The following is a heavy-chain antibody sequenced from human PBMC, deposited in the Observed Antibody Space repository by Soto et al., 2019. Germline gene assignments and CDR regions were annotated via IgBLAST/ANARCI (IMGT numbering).Heavy chain of an antibody. J-gene: IGHJ3*02. V-gene: IGHV3-23*01. CDR2: ISGSGGNT. CDR3: VADGPRSGYYILGAFDI. Sequence: EVQLLESGGGLVQPGGSLRLSCAASGFTFSSYAMSWVRQAPGKGLEWVAAISGSGGNTYYADSVKGRFTISRDNSKNTLYLEMNSLRAEDTAVYYCVADGPRSGYYILGAFDIWGQGTMVTVSS. CDR1: GFTFSSYA. D-gene: IGHD3-3*01.